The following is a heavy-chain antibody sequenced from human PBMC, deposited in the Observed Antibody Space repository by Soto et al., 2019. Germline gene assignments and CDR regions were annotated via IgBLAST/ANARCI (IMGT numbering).Heavy chain of an antibody. CDR2: INSNGSST. V-gene: IGHV3-74*01. J-gene: IGHJ4*01. Sequence: GGSLRLSCAASGFTFSSYWMHWVRQAPGKGLVWVSRINSNGSSTSYADSVKGRFTISRDNAKNTLYLQMNSLRAEDTAVYYCARDTDGGSPFDYWGQGTLVTVSS. CDR3: ARDTDGGSPFDY. CDR1: GFTFSSYW. D-gene: IGHD2-15*01.